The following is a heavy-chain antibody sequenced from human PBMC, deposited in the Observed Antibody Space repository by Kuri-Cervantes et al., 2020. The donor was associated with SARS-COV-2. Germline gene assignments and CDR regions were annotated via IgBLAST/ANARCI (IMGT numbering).Heavy chain of an antibody. V-gene: IGHV3-49*04. J-gene: IGHJ5*02. CDR1: GFTFGDYA. Sequence: GESLKISCTASGFTFGDYAMSWVRQASGKGLEWVGFIRSKAYGGTTEYAASVKGRFTISRDDSKSIAYLQMNSLKTEDTAVYYCARGPLYSSSWYDWFDPWGQGTLVTVSS. D-gene: IGHD6-13*01. CDR3: ARGPLYSSSWYDWFDP. CDR2: IRSKAYGGTT.